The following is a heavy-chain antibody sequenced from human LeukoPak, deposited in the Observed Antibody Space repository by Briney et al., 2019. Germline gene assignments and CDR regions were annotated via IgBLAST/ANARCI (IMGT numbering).Heavy chain of an antibody. Sequence: SETLSLPCAVYGGYFSGYYWSWIRQPPGKGLEWIGEINHSGSTNYNPSLKSRVTISVDTSKKQFSLKLSSVTAADTAVYYCANSFKAGDDYWGQGTLVTVSS. V-gene: IGHV4-34*01. CDR3: ANSFKAGDDY. CDR1: GGYFSGYY. J-gene: IGHJ4*02. CDR2: INHSGST. D-gene: IGHD1-1*01.